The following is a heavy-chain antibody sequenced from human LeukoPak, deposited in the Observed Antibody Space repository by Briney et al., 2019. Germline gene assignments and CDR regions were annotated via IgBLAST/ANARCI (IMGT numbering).Heavy chain of an antibody. CDR3: ARSRRGDYYYYYYMDV. CDR1: GGSFSGYY. J-gene: IGHJ6*03. V-gene: IGHV4-34*01. Sequence: KPSETLSLTCAVYGGSFSGYYWSWIRQPPGKGLEWIGEINHSGSTNYNPSLKSRVTISVDTSKNQFSLKLSSVTAADTAVYYCARSRRGDYYYYYYMDVWGKGTTVTVSS. D-gene: IGHD2-21*02. CDR2: INHSGST.